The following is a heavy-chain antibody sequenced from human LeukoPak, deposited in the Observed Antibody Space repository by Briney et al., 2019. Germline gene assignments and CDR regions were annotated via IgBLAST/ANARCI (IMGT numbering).Heavy chain of an antibody. Sequence: SSETLSLTCAVSGGSISSSNWWSWVRQPPGKGLEWIGEIYHSGSTNYNPSLKSRVTISVDKSKNQFSLKLSSVTAADTAVYYCARIIVGATIGLDYWGQGTLVTVSS. CDR3: ARIIVGATIGLDY. J-gene: IGHJ4*02. D-gene: IGHD1-26*01. V-gene: IGHV4-4*02. CDR2: IYHSGST. CDR1: GGSISSSNW.